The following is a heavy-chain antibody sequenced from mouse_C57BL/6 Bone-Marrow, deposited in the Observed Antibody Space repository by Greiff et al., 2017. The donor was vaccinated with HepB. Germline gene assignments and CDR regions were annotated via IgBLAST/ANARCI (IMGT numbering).Heavy chain of an antibody. CDR3: ARGGFAY. Sequence: QVQLQQSGAELAKPGASVKLSCKASGYTFTSYWMHWVKQRPGQGLEWIGYINPSSGYTKYNQKFKDKATLTAYKSSSTAYMQLSSLTYEDSAVYYCARGGFAYWGQGTLVTVSA. CDR2: INPSSGYT. V-gene: IGHV1-7*01. CDR1: GYTFTSYW. J-gene: IGHJ3*01.